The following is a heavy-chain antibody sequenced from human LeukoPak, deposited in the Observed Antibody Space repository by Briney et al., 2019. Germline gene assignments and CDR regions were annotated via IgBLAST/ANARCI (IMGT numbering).Heavy chain of an antibody. CDR3: ATLYCSSTGCYTGDYYYYGMDV. V-gene: IGHV1-24*01. CDR2: FDPEDGET. D-gene: IGHD2-2*02. J-gene: IGHJ6*02. Sequence: ASVKVSCKVSGYTLTELSMHWVRQAPGKGLEWMGGFDPEDGETIYAQKFQGRVTMTEDTSTDTAYMELSSLRSEDTAVYYCATLYCSSTGCYTGDYYYYGMDVWGQGTTVTVSS. CDR1: GYTLTELS.